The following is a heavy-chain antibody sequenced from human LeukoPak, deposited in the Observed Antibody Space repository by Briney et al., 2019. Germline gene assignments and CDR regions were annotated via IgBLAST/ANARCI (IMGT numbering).Heavy chain of an antibody. D-gene: IGHD5-18*01. J-gene: IGHJ4*02. V-gene: IGHV4-59*01. CDR3: ARLIQLWSKYYFDY. CDR2: IYYSGST. CDR1: GGSISSYY. Sequence: SETLSLTCTVSGGSISSYYWSWIRQPPGKGLEWIGYIYYSGSTNYNPSLKSRVTISVDTSKNQFSLKLSSVTAADTAVYYCARLIQLWSKYYFDYWGQGTLVTVSS.